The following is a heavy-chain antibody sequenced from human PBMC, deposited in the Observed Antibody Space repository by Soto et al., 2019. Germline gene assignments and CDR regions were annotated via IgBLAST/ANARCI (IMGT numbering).Heavy chain of an antibody. Sequence: GGSLRLSCAASGFTFSSYGMHWVRQAPGKGLEWVAVISYDGSNEHYADSVEGRFTISRDNSKNTLYLHMNSLRPEDTAVYYCARDYFNGDIVVVVAAQITRGGYAFDIWGQGTMVTVSS. CDR3: ARDYFNGDIVVVVAAQITRGGYAFDI. CDR1: GFTFSSYG. D-gene: IGHD2-15*01. V-gene: IGHV3-30*03. J-gene: IGHJ3*02. CDR2: ISYDGSNE.